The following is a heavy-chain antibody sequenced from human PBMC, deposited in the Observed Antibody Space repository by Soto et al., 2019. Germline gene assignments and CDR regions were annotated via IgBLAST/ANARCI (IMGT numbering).Heavy chain of an antibody. CDR3: ARNYNWNDDDDAFDI. J-gene: IGHJ3*02. CDR2: IWYDGSNK. CDR1: GFTFSSYD. V-gene: IGHV3-33*01. Sequence: QVQLVESGGGVVQPGRSLSLSCAASGFTFSSYDMHWVRQAPGKGLDWVAVIWYDGSNKYYADSVKGRFTISRDNSKNTLYLQMNRLRAEDTAVYYGARNYNWNDDDDAFDIWGQGTMVTVSS. D-gene: IGHD1-1*01.